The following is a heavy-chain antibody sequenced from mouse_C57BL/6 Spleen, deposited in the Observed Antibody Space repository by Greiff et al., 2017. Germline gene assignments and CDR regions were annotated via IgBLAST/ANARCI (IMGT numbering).Heavy chain of an antibody. Sequence: HVQLQPPWAELVRPGSSVKLSCTASGYTFTSYWMHLVKQRPIQGLEWICNIDPSDSETHYNQKFKDKATLTVDKSSSTAYMQLSSLTSEDSAVYYCARNYGSSYFDYWGQGTTLTVSS. CDR2: IDPSDSET. CDR3: ARNYGSSYFDY. D-gene: IGHD1-1*01. J-gene: IGHJ2*01. CDR1: GYTFTSYW. V-gene: IGHV1-52*01.